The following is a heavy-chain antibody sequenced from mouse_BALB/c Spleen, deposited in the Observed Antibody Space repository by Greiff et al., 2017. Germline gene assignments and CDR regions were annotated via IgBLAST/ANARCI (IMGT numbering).Heavy chain of an antibody. J-gene: IGHJ3*01. CDR2: INPNNGGT. Sequence: EVQRVESGPELVKPGASVKIPCKASGYTFTDYNMDWVKQSHGKSLEWIGDINPNNGGTIYNQKFKGKATLTVDKSSSTAYMELRSLTSEDTAVYYCARGGLLAYWGQGTLVTVSA. D-gene: IGHD1-1*01. CDR3: ARGGLLAY. V-gene: IGHV1-18*01. CDR1: GYTFTDYN.